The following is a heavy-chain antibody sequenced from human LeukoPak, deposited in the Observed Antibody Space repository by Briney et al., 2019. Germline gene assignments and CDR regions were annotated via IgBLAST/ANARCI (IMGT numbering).Heavy chain of an antibody. CDR1: GFTFSSYA. V-gene: IGHV3-23*05. J-gene: IGHJ4*02. CDR2: IYSDNT. Sequence: PGGSLRLSRAASGFTFSSYAMSWVRQAPGKGLEWVSFIYSDNTHYSYSVKGRFTISRDNSKNTLYLQMNSLRAEDTAVYYCARRAGAYSHPYDYWGQGTLVTVSS. CDR3: ARRAGAYSHPYDY. D-gene: IGHD4/OR15-4a*01.